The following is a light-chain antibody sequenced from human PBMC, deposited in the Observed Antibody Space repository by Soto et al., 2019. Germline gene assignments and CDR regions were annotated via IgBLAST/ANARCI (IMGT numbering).Light chain of an antibody. CDR1: SSDVGCQNA. V-gene: IGLV2-23*02. CDR2: DVS. CDR3: CSYAGSSTVV. J-gene: IGLJ2*01. Sequence: QSVLTQPASVSGSPGQSITISCTGTSSDVGCQNAVSWYQQHPGKAPKFMIYDVSKRPSGVSSRFSGSKSGNTASLTISGLQAEDEADYYCCSYAGSSTVVFGGGTKLTVL.